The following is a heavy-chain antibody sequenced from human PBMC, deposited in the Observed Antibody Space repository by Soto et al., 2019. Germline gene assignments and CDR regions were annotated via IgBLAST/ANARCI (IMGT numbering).Heavy chain of an antibody. CDR1: GFTFSSYW. J-gene: IGHJ6*03. D-gene: IGHD2-2*01. V-gene: IGHV3-74*01. CDR2: INSDGSST. Sequence: GGSLRLSCAASGFTFSSYWMHWVRQAPGKGLVWVSRINSDGSSTSYADSVKGRFTISRDNAKNTLYLQMNSLRAEDTAVYYCARGPYCSSTSCYAHYYYYMDVWGKGTTVTVSS. CDR3: ARGPYCSSTSCYAHYYYYMDV.